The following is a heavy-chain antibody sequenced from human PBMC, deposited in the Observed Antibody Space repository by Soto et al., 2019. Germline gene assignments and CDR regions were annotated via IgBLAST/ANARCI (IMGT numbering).Heavy chain of an antibody. CDR2: IYYTGKT. Sequence: SETLSLTCSVSGDYIHVGGYYWTWIRQRPGKGLEWMGYIYYTGKTYYNPSLESRLTMSVDRSKNQFSLRLTSVTAADTAFYYCVRDEVTPPGLGFDYWGQGTLVTVSS. D-gene: IGHD2-21*02. CDR3: VRDEVTPPGLGFDY. CDR1: GDYIHVGGYY. J-gene: IGHJ4*02. V-gene: IGHV4-31*03.